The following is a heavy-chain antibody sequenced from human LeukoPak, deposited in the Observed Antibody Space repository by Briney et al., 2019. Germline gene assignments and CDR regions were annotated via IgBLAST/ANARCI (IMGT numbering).Heavy chain of an antibody. V-gene: IGHV4-34*01. CDR1: GGSFSGYY. J-gene: IGHJ6*03. CDR3: ARDFLDRGYNMDV. D-gene: IGHD3-22*01. CDR2: IYYSGST. Sequence: PSETLSLTCAVYGGSFSGYYWGWIRQPPGKGLEWIGSIYYSGSTYYNPSLKSRVTISVDTSKNQFSLKLTSLTAADTAVYYCARDFLDRGYNMDVWGKGTTVTISS.